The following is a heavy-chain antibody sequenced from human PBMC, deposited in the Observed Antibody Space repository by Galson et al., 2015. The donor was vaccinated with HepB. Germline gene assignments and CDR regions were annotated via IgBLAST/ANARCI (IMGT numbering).Heavy chain of an antibody. D-gene: IGHD3-3*01. J-gene: IGHJ4*02. V-gene: IGHV3-21*06. CDR2: ISTSRSYI. CDR1: GFTFSTYS. Sequence: SLRLSCAASGFTFSTYSMSWVRQAPGKGLEWVSSISTSRSYIYYSDSVQGRFTISRDNAKNSLFLQMNSLRAEDTAVYYCARNGARFLEWLPPRFDYWGQGTLVTVSS. CDR3: ARNGARFLEWLPPRFDY.